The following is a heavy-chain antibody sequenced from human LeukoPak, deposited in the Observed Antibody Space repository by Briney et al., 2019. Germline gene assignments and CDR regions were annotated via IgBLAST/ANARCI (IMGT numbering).Heavy chain of an antibody. CDR1: GFTFSDYY. Sequence: GGSLRLSCAASGFTFSDYYMSWIRQAPGKGLEWVSYISSSSSYTNYADSVKGRFTISRDNAKNSLYLQMNSLRAEDTAVYYCARVLGGYSGYGPFGYWGQGTLVTVSS. D-gene: IGHD5-12*01. V-gene: IGHV3-11*05. CDR3: ARVLGGYSGYGPFGY. J-gene: IGHJ4*02. CDR2: ISSSSSYT.